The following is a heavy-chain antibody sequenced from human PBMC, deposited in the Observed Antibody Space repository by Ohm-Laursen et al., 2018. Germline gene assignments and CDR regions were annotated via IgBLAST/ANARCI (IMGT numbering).Heavy chain of an antibody. Sequence: SVKVSCKTSGYSFTNYAIIWVRQAPGQGLEWMGRIIPILGIANYAQKFQGRVTITADKSTSTAYMELNSLRAEDTAVYYCAREMTRQDAMDVWGQGTTVTVSS. CDR1: GYSFTNYA. CDR3: AREMTRQDAMDV. J-gene: IGHJ6*02. D-gene: IGHD2-21*02. V-gene: IGHV1-69*04. CDR2: IIPILGIA.